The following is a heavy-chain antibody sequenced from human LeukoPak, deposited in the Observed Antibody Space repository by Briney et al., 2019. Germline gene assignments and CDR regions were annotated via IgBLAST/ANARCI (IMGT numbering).Heavy chain of an antibody. V-gene: IGHV3-11*01. CDR3: AKALGTTYYDFWSGYGY. J-gene: IGHJ4*02. Sequence: PGGSLRLSCAASGFTFSDYYMSWIRQAPGKGLEWVSYISSSGSTTYYADSVKGRFTISRDNSKNTLYLQMNSLRAEDTAVYYCAKALGTTYYDFWSGYGYWGQGTLVTVSS. CDR2: ISSSGSTT. CDR1: GFTFSDYY. D-gene: IGHD3-3*01.